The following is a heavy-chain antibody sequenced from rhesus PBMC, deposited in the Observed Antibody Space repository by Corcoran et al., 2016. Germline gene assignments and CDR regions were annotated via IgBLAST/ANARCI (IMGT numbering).Heavy chain of an antibody. CDR3: ASDRPYSSGWSFDY. Sequence: QLQLQESGPGLVKPSETLSVTCAVSGGSISSSYWSWIRQAPGKGLEWIWYIYGSGSSTNYNPSLKSRVTLSVDTSKNQLSLKLSSVTAADTAVYYCASDRPYSSGWSFDYWGQGVLVTVSS. CDR2: IYGSGSST. CDR1: GGSISSSY. J-gene: IGHJ4*01. D-gene: IGHD6S26*01. V-gene: IGHV4-169*02.